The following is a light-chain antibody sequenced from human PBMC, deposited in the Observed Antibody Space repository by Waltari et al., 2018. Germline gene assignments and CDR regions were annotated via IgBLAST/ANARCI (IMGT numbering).Light chain of an antibody. J-gene: IGKJ2*01. CDR3: QQYYSTPPYT. V-gene: IGKV4-1*01. CDR1: QSVLSSSNNKNY. Sequence: DIVMTKSPDSLAVSLGERATINCKSSQSVLSSSNNKNYLAWYQQKPGQPPKLLIYWASTRESGVPDRFSGSGSGTDFTLTISSLQAEDVAVYYCQQYYSTPPYTFGQGTKLEIK. CDR2: WAS.